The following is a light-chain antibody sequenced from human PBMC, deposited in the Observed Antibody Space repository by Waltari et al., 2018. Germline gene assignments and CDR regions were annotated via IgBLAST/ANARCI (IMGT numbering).Light chain of an antibody. CDR2: GNS. Sequence: QSVLTQPPSVSGAPGQRVTISCTGSSSNIGAGYDVPWYQQLPGTAPKVLIYGNSNRPSGVPDRFSGSKSGTSASLAITGLQAEDEADYYCQSYDSSLSGSVFGGGTKVTVL. V-gene: IGLV1-40*01. CDR1: SSNIGAGYD. J-gene: IGLJ3*02. CDR3: QSYDSSLSGSV.